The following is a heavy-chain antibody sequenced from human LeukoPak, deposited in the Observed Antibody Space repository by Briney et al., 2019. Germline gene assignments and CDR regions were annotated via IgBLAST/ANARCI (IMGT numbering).Heavy chain of an antibody. J-gene: IGHJ5*02. CDR1: GLTFIDAY. CDR3: TTSSWGNPVS. Sequence: NPGGSLRLSCAVSGLTFIDAYMTWVRQAPGRALEWVGLIKSTPDGGTTHYAAPVRGRFTVSRDDSKNTLFLHMNSLKTEDAAVYYCTTSSWGNPVSWGQGTLVTVSS. D-gene: IGHD3-16*01. V-gene: IGHV3-15*01. CDR2: IKSTPDGGTT.